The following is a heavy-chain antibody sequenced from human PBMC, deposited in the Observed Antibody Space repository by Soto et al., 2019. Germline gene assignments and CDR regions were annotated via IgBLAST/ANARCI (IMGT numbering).Heavy chain of an antibody. V-gene: IGHV1-18*04. Sequence: LVQSGAEAKKPGTSVKVSCKASGYTFSTSTISWVRQAPGQGLEWLGWIKAYSGNTNYAPKLQGRVTMTTDTSTRTAYLELRGLTNDDTAMYYCAIANYGDDDYWGQGTLVTVSS. J-gene: IGHJ4*02. CDR2: IKAYSGNT. CDR1: GYTFSTST. D-gene: IGHD4-17*01. CDR3: AIANYGDDDY.